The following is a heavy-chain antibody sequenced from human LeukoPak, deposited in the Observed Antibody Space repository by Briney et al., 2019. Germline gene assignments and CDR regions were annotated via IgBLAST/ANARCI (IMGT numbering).Heavy chain of an antibody. J-gene: IGHJ5*02. CDR3: TRGMDFLTGYCFAP. CDR1: GYTFTSYD. Sequence: ASVKVSCKASGYTFTSYDINWVRQAPGQGLEWMGIINPSSGSTSYAQKFQGRVTMTRDTSTSTVYMELSSLRSEDTAVYYCTRGMDFLTGYCFAPGGQGPLVTVSS. CDR2: INPSSGST. D-gene: IGHD3-9*01. V-gene: IGHV1-46*01.